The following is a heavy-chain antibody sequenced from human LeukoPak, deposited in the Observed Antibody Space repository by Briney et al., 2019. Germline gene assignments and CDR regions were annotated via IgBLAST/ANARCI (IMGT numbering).Heavy chain of an antibody. CDR3: ATSVIRYGGYYFDY. J-gene: IGHJ4*02. D-gene: IGHD4-23*01. CDR1: GYTLTELS. Sequence: ASVKVSCKVSGYTLTELSMHWVRQAPGKGLEWMGGFDPEDGETIYAQKFQGRVTMTEDTSTDTAYMELSSLRSEDTAVYYCATSVIRYGGYYFDYWGQGTLVTVSS. V-gene: IGHV1-24*01. CDR2: FDPEDGET.